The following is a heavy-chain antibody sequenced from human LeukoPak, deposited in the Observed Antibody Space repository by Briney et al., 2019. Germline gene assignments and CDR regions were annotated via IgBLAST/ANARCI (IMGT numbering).Heavy chain of an antibody. Sequence: SETLSLTCTVSGGSISSYYWSWIRQPAGKGLEWIGRIYTSGSTNYNPSLKSRVTMSVVTSKDQFSLKLSSVTAADTAVYFCGRRLFIDGWYKTWGQGTLVSVST. CDR2: IYTSGST. J-gene: IGHJ5*02. D-gene: IGHD1-1*01. CDR3: GRRLFIDGWYKT. V-gene: IGHV4-4*07. CDR1: GGSISSYY.